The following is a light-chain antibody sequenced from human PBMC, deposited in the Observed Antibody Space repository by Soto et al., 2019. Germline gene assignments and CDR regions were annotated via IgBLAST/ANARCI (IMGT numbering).Light chain of an antibody. CDR1: QTISSW. Sequence: DIQMTQSPSTLSTSVGDRVTITCRASQTISSWLAWYQQKPGKAPRLLIYEATNLQSGVPPRFSGSGSGTDFTLTISSLQPEDFATYFCQQANSFPITFGQGTRLEIK. J-gene: IGKJ5*01. V-gene: IGKV1-12*01. CDR3: QQANSFPIT. CDR2: EAT.